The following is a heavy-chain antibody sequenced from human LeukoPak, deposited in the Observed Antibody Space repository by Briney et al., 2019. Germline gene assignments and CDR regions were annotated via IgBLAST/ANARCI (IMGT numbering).Heavy chain of an antibody. D-gene: IGHD1-26*01. CDR1: GYTLTELS. J-gene: IGHJ4*02. Sequence: ASVKVSCKVSGYTLTELSMHWVRQAPGKGLEWMGGFDPEDGETIYAQKLQGRVTMTTDTSTSTAYMELRSLRSDDTAVYYCARDVVGAIPDYWGQGTLVTVSS. CDR3: ARDVVGAIPDY. V-gene: IGHV1-24*01. CDR2: FDPEDGET.